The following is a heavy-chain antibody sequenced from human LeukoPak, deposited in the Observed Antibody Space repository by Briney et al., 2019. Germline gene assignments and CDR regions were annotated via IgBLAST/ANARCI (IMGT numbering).Heavy chain of an antibody. CDR2: ISYDGSNK. CDR3: AKDQTRGWHTHFDY. V-gene: IGHV3-30*18. J-gene: IGHJ4*02. Sequence: GGSLRLSCAASGFTFSSYGMHWVRQAPGKGLEWVAVISYDGSNKYYADSVKGRFTIPRDNSKNTLYLQMNSLRAEDTAVYYCAKDQTRGWHTHFDYWGQGTLVTVSS. CDR1: GFTFSSYG. D-gene: IGHD6-19*01.